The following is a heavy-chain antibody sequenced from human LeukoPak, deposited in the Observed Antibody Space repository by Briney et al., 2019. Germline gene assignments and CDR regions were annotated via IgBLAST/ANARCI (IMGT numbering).Heavy chain of an antibody. J-gene: IGHJ6*03. CDR1: GFTFSSYA. CDR3: ATQSKGLLYYYYMDV. D-gene: IGHD2/OR15-2a*01. CDR2: ISSSGSTI. V-gene: IGHV3-11*04. Sequence: PGGSLRLSCAVSGFTFSSYAMSWIRQAPGKGLEWVSYISSSGSTIYYADSVKGRFTISRGNAKNSLYLQMNSPRAEDTAVYYCATQSKGLLYYYYMDVWGKGTTVTVSS.